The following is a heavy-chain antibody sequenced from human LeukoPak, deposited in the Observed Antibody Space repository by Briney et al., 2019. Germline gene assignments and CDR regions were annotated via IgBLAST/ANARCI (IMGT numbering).Heavy chain of an antibody. CDR2: INAGNGNT. CDR3: ARAVLEWLLPNWFDP. J-gene: IGHJ5*02. D-gene: IGHD3-3*01. V-gene: IGHV1-3*01. CDR1: GYTFTSYA. Sequence: ASVKVSCKASGYTFTSYAMHWVRQAPGQRLEWMGWINAGNGNTKYSQKSQGRVTITRDTSASTAYMELSSLRSEDTAVYYCARAVLEWLLPNWFDPWGQGTLVTVSS.